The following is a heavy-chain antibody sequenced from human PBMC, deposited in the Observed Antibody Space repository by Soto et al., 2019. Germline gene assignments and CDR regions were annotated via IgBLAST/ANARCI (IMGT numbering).Heavy chain of an antibody. CDR1: GGSISSGGYS. CDR2: IYHSGST. CDR3: ARAHHKFDWFLGFDY. J-gene: IGHJ4*02. Sequence: PSETLSLTCAVSGGSISSGGYSWSWIRQPPGKGLEWIGYIYHSGSTCYNPSLKSRVTISVDRSKNQFSLKLSSVTAADTAVYYCARAHHKFDWFLGFDYWGQGTLVTVSS. V-gene: IGHV4-30-2*01. D-gene: IGHD3-9*01.